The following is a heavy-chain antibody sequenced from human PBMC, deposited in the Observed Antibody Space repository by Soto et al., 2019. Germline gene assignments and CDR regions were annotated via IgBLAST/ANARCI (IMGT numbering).Heavy chain of an antibody. D-gene: IGHD5-18*01. CDR2: IHYSGST. CDR1: RGSISSGDYY. CDR3: ARTPRGVDTARPYPHIDY. Sequence: QVQLQESGPGLVKPSQTLSLTCTVSRGSISSGDYYWSWIRQPPGKGLEWIGYIHYSGSTYYNPSLTSRVTISVDPSKNQFSLKLSSVTAADTAVYYCARTPRGVDTARPYPHIDYWGQGTLVTVSS. V-gene: IGHV4-30-4*01. J-gene: IGHJ4*02.